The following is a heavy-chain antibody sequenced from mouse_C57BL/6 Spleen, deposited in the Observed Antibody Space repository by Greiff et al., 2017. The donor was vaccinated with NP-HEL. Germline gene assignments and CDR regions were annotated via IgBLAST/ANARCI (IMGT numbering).Heavy chain of an antibody. CDR2: IHPNSGST. J-gene: IGHJ2*01. V-gene: IGHV1-64*01. CDR1: GYTFTSYW. D-gene: IGHD2-4*01. Sequence: QVQLQQPGAELVKPGASVKLSCKASGYTFTSYWMHWVKQRPGQGLEWIGMIHPNSGSTNYNEKFKSKATLTVDKSSSTAYMQLSSLTSEDSAVYYCARMVYYDYGVDYWGQGTTLTVSS. CDR3: ARMVYYDYGVDY.